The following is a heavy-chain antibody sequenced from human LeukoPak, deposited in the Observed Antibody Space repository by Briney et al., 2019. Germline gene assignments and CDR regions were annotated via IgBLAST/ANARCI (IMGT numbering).Heavy chain of an antibody. J-gene: IGHJ4*02. Sequence: GGTLRLSCAASGFTFSSYAMSWVRQAPGKGLEWVSATSGSGGSTYYADSVKGRFTISRDNSKNTLYLQMNSLRAEDTAVYFCARGTNWSPLDFDYWGQGTLVTVSS. CDR2: TSGSGGST. CDR3: ARGTNWSPLDFDY. CDR1: GFTFSSYA. D-gene: IGHD1-20*01. V-gene: IGHV3-23*01.